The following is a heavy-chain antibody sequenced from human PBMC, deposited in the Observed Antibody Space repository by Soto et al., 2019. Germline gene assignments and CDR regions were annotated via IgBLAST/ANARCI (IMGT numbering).Heavy chain of an antibody. CDR1: GYTFTSYG. CDR3: ARGPHYGDYVSVGRNWLDP. J-gene: IGHJ5*02. Sequence: ASVKVSCKASGYTFTSYGISWVRQAPGQGLEGMGWISAYNGNTNYAQKLQGRVTMTTETSTSTAYMELRSLRSDDTAVYDWARGPHYGDYVSVGRNWLDPWGQGNLVTVSS. D-gene: IGHD4-17*01. CDR2: ISAYNGNT. V-gene: IGHV1-18*01.